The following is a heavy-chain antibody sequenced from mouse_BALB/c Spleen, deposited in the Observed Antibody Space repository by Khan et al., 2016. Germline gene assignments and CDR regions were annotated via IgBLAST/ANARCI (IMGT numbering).Heavy chain of an antibody. D-gene: IGHD1-1*01. CDR3: ARGIYVPGSLDY. CDR2: INPDTITI. Sequence: EVKLLESGGGLVQPGGSLKLSCAASGFDFSRYWMSWVRQAPGKGLEWIGEINPDTITIDYTPSLKDKFIISRDNAKKTLYLQMSKVRSEDTALYYCARGIYVPGSLDYWGQGTTLTVSS. V-gene: IGHV4-1*02. CDR1: GFDFSRYW. J-gene: IGHJ2*01.